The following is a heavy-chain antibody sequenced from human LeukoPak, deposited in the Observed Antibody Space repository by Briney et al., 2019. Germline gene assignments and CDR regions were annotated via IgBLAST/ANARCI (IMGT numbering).Heavy chain of an antibody. CDR1: GGTFSNYA. J-gene: IGHJ4*02. CDR2: IIPIFVTA. CDR3: AISRQAGVITSFDY. Sequence: SVKVSCKASGGTFSNYAFSWVRQAPGQGLEWMGGIIPIFVTANYAQKFQGRLTITGDESTSTTYMELRSLRSEDTAVYSCAISRQAGVITSFDYWGQGTLVTVSS. V-gene: IGHV1-69*13. D-gene: IGHD3-16*02.